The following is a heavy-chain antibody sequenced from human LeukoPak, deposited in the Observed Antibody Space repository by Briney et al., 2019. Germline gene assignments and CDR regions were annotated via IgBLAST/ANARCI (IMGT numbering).Heavy chain of an antibody. Sequence: SVKVSCKASGYTFTGYYMHWVRQAPGQGLEWMGGIIPIFGTANYAQKFQGRVTITADESTSTAYMELSSLRSEDTAFYYCATDHSMANTAWWFDPWGQGTLVTVSS. D-gene: IGHD5-24*01. J-gene: IGHJ5*02. V-gene: IGHV1-69*13. CDR2: IIPIFGTA. CDR3: ATDHSMANTAWWFDP. CDR1: GYTFTGYY.